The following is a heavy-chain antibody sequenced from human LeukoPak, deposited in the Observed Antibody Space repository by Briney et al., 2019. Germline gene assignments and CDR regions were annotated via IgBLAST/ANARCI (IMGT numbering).Heavy chain of an antibody. Sequence: GGSLRLSCAASGFTVSSNYMSWVRQAPGKGLEWVSVIYSGGSTYYADPVKGRFTISRDNSKNTLYLQMNSLRAEDTAVYYCARFLVVTAPFDYWGQGTLVTVSS. V-gene: IGHV3-66*01. CDR2: IYSGGST. CDR3: ARFLVVTAPFDY. CDR1: GFTVSSNY. J-gene: IGHJ4*02. D-gene: IGHD2-21*02.